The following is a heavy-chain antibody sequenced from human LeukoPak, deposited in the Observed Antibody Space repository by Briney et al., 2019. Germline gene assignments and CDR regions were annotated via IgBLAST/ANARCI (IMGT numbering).Heavy chain of an antibody. J-gene: IGHJ4*02. CDR1: GGSISSSSYY. CDR2: IYYSGST. V-gene: IGHV4-39*01. Sequence: SETLSLTCTVSGGSISSSSYYWGWIRQPPGKGLEWIGSIYYSGSTYYNPSLKSRVTISVDTSKNQFSLKLSSVTAADTAEDCCATIPWWAAADRSFSDYWGQGTLVTVSS. D-gene: IGHD6-13*01. CDR3: ATIPWWAAADRSFSDY.